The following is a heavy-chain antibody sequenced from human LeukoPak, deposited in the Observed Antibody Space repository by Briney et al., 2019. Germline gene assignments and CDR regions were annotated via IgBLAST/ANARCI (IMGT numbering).Heavy chain of an antibody. J-gene: IGHJ4*02. Sequence: PGGSLRLSCAASGFTFSSYGMHWVRQAPGKGLEWVAVIWYDGSNKYYADSVKGRFTISRDNSKNTLYLQMNSLRAEDTAVYYCAKGHSRNSGSYFWSHPTFYYFDYWGQGTLVTVSS. D-gene: IGHD1-26*01. V-gene: IGHV3-33*06. CDR2: IWYDGSNK. CDR3: AKGHSRNSGSYFWSHPTFYYFDY. CDR1: GFTFSSYG.